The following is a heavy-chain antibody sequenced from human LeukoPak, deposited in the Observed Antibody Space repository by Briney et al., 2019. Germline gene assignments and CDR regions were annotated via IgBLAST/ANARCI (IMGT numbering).Heavy chain of an antibody. CDR1: GFTFDDYA. V-gene: IGHV3-9*01. CDR3: AKDRYCSSTSCYEFDY. CDR2: ISWNSGSI. D-gene: IGHD2-2*01. Sequence: GGSLRPSCAASGFTFDDYAMHWVRQAPGKGLEWVSGISWNSGSIGYADSVKGRFTISRDNAKNSLYLQMNSLRAEDTALYYCAKDRYCSSTSCYEFDYWGQGTLVTVSS. J-gene: IGHJ4*02.